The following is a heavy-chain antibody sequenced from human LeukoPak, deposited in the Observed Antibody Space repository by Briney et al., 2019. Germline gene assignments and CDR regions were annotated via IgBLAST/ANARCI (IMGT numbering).Heavy chain of an antibody. CDR1: GFTFSSYA. J-gene: IGHJ4*02. V-gene: IGHV3-23*01. CDR3: ANPIAYCGGDCLFDY. Sequence: GGSLRLSCAASGFTFSSYAMSWVRQAPGRGLEWVSAISGSGGSTYYADSAKGRFTISRDNSKNTLYLQMNSLRAEDTAVYYCANPIAYCGGDCLFDYWGQGTLVTVSS. CDR2: ISGSGGST. D-gene: IGHD2-21*02.